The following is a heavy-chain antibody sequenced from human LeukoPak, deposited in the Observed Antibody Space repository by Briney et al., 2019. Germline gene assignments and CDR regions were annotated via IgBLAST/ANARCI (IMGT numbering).Heavy chain of an antibody. CDR3: ARGTTKGYYYDTSGYYVK. CDR1: GGSINSGNYY. J-gene: IGHJ4*02. V-gene: IGHV4-39*07. D-gene: IGHD3-22*01. Sequence: SETLSLTCSVSGGSINSGNYYWGWIRQPPGKGLEWIGSIYYSGSTYYNPSLKSRVTISVDTSKNQFSLNLRSVTAADTAVYYCARGTTKGYYYDTSGYYVKWGQGTLVTVSS. CDR2: IYYSGST.